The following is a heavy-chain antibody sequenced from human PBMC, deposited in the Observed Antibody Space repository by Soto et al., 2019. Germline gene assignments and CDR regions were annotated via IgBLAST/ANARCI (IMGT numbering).Heavy chain of an antibody. CDR2: ISGSGGST. D-gene: IGHD6-19*01. J-gene: IGHJ4*02. CDR1: GFTFSSYA. CDR3: AKDYSSGLSSYFDY. Sequence: PGGSLSLSCAASGFTFSSYAMSWVRQAPGKGLEWVSAISGSGGSTYYADSVKGRFTISRDNAKNSLYLQMNSLRAEDTALYYCAKDYSSGLSSYFDYWGQGTLVTVSS. V-gene: IGHV3-23*01.